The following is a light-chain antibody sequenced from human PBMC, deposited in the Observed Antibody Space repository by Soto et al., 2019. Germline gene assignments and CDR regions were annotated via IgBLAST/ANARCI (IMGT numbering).Light chain of an antibody. J-gene: IGKJ4*01. CDR1: QGIVNY. V-gene: IGKV1-17*03. CDR2: DAS. Sequence: DIQMTQSPSAMSASVGDRVTITCRASQGIVNYFAWFQQKPGKVPKRLIYDASSLQSGVPSRFSGSGSGTEFTLTISSLQPEDFATYYCLQHDSYPLTFGGGTKVEIK. CDR3: LQHDSYPLT.